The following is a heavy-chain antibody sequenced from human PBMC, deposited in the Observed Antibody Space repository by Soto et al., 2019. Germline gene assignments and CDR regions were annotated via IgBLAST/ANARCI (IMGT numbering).Heavy chain of an antibody. CDR3: AKDQVLEWTLHQGVWDY. Sequence: QVQLVESGGGVVQPGRSLRLSCAASGFTFSSYGMHWVRQAPGKGLEWVAVISYDGSNKYYADSVKGRFTISRDNSKNRLYLHMNSLKADDTAVYYCAKDQVLEWTLHQGVWDYWGQGTLVTVSS. J-gene: IGHJ4*02. D-gene: IGHD3-3*01. CDR1: GFTFSSYG. CDR2: ISYDGSNK. V-gene: IGHV3-30*18.